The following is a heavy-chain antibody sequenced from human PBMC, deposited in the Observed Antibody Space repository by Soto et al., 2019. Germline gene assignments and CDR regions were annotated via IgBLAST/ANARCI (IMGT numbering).Heavy chain of an antibody. D-gene: IGHD1-1*01. CDR1: GGTFSTSA. CDR2: IMPVFPTP. V-gene: IGHV1-69*12. J-gene: IGHJ6*02. Sequence: QVQLVQSGAEVKKPGSSVKVSCKASGGTFSTSAISWVRQAPGQGLEWVGGIMPVFPTPDYAQKFQGRITITADESTTTAYLELTSLRTDDTAVYYCARVKDRLQLGGNYYYFLDVWGQGTAITVSS. CDR3: ARVKDRLQLGGNYYYFLDV.